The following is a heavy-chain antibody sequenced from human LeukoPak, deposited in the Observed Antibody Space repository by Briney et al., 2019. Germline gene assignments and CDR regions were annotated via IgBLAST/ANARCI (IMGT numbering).Heavy chain of an antibody. CDR1: GYSFTSYW. Sequence: GESLKISCKGSGYSFTSYWIGWVRQMPGKGLEWMGIIYPGDSDTRYSPSFQGQVTISADKSISTTYLQWSSLKASDTAMYYCARLRFLEWLSPLDYWGQGTLATVSS. CDR2: IYPGDSDT. D-gene: IGHD3-3*01. V-gene: IGHV5-51*01. CDR3: ARLRFLEWLSPLDY. J-gene: IGHJ4*02.